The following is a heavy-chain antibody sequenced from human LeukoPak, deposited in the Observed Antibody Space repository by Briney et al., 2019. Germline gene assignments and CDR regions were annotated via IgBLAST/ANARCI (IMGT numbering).Heavy chain of an antibody. CDR2: IYYSGST. V-gene: IGHV4-39*07. Sequence: KSSETLSLTCTVSGGSISSGPYYWGWIRQPPGKGLEWIGSIYYSGSTYYNPSLKSRVTISVDTSKNQFSLKLSSVTAADTAVYYCAREPPGEYYFDYWGQGTLVTVSS. D-gene: IGHD1-1*01. CDR1: GGSISSGPYY. CDR3: AREPPGEYYFDY. J-gene: IGHJ4*02.